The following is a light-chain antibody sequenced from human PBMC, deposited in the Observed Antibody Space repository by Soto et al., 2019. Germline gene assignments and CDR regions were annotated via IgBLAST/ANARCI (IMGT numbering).Light chain of an antibody. Sequence: QSVLTQSPSASASLGASGKLTCTLSSGHSSYAIAWHQQQPEKGPRYLMKLNSDGSHSKGDGIPDRFSGSSSGAERYLTISSLQSEDEADYYCQTWGTYWVFGGGTQLTVL. CDR2: LNSDGSH. CDR1: SGHSSYA. J-gene: IGLJ3*02. V-gene: IGLV4-69*01. CDR3: QTWGTYWV.